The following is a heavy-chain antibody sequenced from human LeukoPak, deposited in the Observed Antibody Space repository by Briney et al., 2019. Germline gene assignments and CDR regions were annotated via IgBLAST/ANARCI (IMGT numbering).Heavy chain of an antibody. V-gene: IGHV3-33*01. J-gene: IGHJ4*02. D-gene: IGHD6-13*01. Sequence: GGSLRLSCAASGFTFSSYGMHWVRQAPGKGLEWVAVIWYDGSNKYYADSVKGRFTISRDNSKNTLYLQMNSLRAEDTAVYYCARSPISSWGIDYWGQGTPVTVSS. CDR1: GFTFSSYG. CDR2: IWYDGSNK. CDR3: ARSPISSWGIDY.